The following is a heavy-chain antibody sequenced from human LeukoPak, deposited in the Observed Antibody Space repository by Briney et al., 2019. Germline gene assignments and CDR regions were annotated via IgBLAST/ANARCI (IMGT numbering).Heavy chain of an antibody. D-gene: IGHD6-6*01. CDR1: GGSISSYY. J-gene: IGHJ6*03. V-gene: IGHV4-4*09. Sequence: PSETLSLTCTVSGGSISSYYWSWIRQPPGKGLEWIGYIYTSGSTNYNPSLKSRVTISVDTSKNQFSLKLSSVTAADTAVYYCARPIGGYSSSAYYMDVWGKGTSVTVSS. CDR2: IYTSGST. CDR3: ARPIGGYSSSAYYMDV.